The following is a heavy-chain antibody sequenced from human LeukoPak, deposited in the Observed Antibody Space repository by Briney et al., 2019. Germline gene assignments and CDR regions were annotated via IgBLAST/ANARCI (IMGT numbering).Heavy chain of an antibody. CDR2: IIPIFGTA. CDR1: GGTFSSYA. CDR3: ARERGPSTVVTPVRAFDI. Sequence: GASVKVSCKASGGTFSSYAISWVRQAPGQGLEWMGGIIPIFGTANYAQKFQGRVTITADKSTSTAYMELSSLRSEDTAVYYCARERGPSTVVTPVRAFDIWGQGTMVTVSS. V-gene: IGHV1-69*06. J-gene: IGHJ3*02. D-gene: IGHD4-23*01.